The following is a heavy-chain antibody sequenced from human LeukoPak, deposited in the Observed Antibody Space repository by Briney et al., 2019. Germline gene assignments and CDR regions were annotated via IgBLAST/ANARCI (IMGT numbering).Heavy chain of an antibody. Sequence: SQTLSLTCTVSGGSISSGSYYWSWIRQPAGKGLEWIGRIYTSGSTNYNPSLKSRVTISVDTSKNQFSLRLSSVTAADTAVYYCARYSSSPGSVAWFDPWGQGTLVTVSS. V-gene: IGHV4-61*02. CDR2: IYTSGST. J-gene: IGHJ5*02. D-gene: IGHD6-6*01. CDR1: GGSISSGSYY. CDR3: ARYSSSPGSVAWFDP.